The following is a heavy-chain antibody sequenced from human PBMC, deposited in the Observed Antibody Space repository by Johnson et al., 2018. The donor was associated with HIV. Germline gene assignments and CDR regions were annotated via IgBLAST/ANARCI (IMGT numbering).Heavy chain of an antibody. Sequence: QVQLVESGGGLVQPGGSLRLSCAASGFSFSDYYMNWIRQAPGKGLEWVSYISRSGSTIYYADSVKGRITISRDNAKKSLYLQMNSLRAEDTAVYYCARAPDSSSGYRDAFDIWGQGTMVTVAS. CDR1: GFSFSDYY. J-gene: IGHJ3*02. CDR3: ARAPDSSSGYRDAFDI. D-gene: IGHD6-13*01. CDR2: ISRSGSTI. V-gene: IGHV3-11*04.